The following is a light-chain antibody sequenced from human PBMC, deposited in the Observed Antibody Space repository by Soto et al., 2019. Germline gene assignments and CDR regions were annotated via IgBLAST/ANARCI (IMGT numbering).Light chain of an antibody. CDR1: QSISSE. V-gene: IGKV3-15*01. CDR2: GAS. Sequence: EIVMTQSPATLSVSPGESATLSCRASQSISSELAGYQQKPGQPPRLLIYGASTRATGVPASFTGSGSGSDFTLTISGLQSEDFAVYYCQQGHNWPLTFGQGTRLEI. J-gene: IGKJ2*01. CDR3: QQGHNWPLT.